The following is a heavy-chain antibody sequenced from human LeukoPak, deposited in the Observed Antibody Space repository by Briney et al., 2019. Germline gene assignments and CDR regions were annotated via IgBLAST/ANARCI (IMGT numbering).Heavy chain of an antibody. V-gene: IGHV1-2*02. CDR2: IHPNSGGT. D-gene: IGHD6-25*01. Sequence: ASVKVSCEASGYTFTDYYIHWVRQAPGQGLEWMGWIHPNSGGTSYSQKFQGRVTMTRDTSISTAYMEVSRLKSDDTAVYYCARRAVYYYYGMDVWGQGSSVTVSS. CDR1: GYTFTDYY. J-gene: IGHJ6*02. CDR3: ARRAVYYYYGMDV.